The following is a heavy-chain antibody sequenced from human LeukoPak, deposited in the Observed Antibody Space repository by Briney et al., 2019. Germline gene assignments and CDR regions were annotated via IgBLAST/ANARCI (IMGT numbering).Heavy chain of an antibody. J-gene: IGHJ5*02. D-gene: IGHD1-14*01. V-gene: IGHV4-4*02. CDR2: IHHSGSI. CDR1: GVSISSNLW. CDR3: ARDYRGP. Sequence: PSETLSLTCAVSGVSISSNLWWTWVRQPPGKGLEWIAEIHHSGSINYNPSLKSRVTISVDKAKNQFSLKLSSVTAADTAVYYCARDYRGPWGQGTLVTVSS.